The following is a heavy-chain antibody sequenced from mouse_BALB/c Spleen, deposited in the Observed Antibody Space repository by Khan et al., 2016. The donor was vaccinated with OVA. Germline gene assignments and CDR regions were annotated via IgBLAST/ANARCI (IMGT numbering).Heavy chain of an antibody. V-gene: IGHV3-6*02. CDR1: GYSITGGYY. CDR3: AREGYGFGPWFTY. Sequence: EVQLQESGPGLVKPSQSLSLTCSVTGYSITGGYYWNWIRQFPGNKLEWMGYISYDGSNQNNPSLKNRISITRDTSKHQFFLKLNSVTSEDTATYNCAREGYGFGPWFTYWGQGTLVTVSA. CDR2: ISYDGSN. D-gene: IGHD1-2*01. J-gene: IGHJ3*01.